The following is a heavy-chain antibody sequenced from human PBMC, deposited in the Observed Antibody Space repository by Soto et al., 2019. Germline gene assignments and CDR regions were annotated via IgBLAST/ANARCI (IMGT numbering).Heavy chain of an antibody. D-gene: IGHD2-15*01. J-gene: IGHJ6*02. CDR1: GFTFSDYY. CDR3: ARGNMVDPLVYYYGMDV. Sequence: PGGSLRLSCAASGFTFSDYYMRWIRQAPGKGLEWVSYISSSGSTTYYADSVKGRFTISRDNAKNSLSLQMNSLRAEDTAVYYCARGNMVDPLVYYYGMDVSGQGTTVTVS. V-gene: IGHV3-11*01. CDR2: ISSSGSTT.